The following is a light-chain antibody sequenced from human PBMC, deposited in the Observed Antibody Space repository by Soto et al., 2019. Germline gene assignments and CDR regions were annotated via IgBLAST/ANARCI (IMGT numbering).Light chain of an antibody. Sequence: QSVLTQPPSASGTPGQRVTISCSGSSSNIGSHTVNWYQQLPGTAPRLLIYNTYYRPSGVPDRFSGSKSGTSASLAISGLQSEDEADYYCAAWDDSRNGVVFGGGTKRTVL. CDR2: NTY. CDR1: SSNIGSHT. J-gene: IGLJ3*02. V-gene: IGLV1-44*01. CDR3: AAWDDSRNGVV.